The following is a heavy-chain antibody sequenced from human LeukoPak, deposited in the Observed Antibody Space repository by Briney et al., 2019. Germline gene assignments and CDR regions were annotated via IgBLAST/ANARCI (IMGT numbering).Heavy chain of an antibody. CDR3: ARALVRATMVWYFDL. CDR1: GGSFSGYY. J-gene: IGHJ2*01. CDR2: ISHSGST. V-gene: IGHV4-34*01. Sequence: SETLSLTCAVSGGSFSGYYWSWIRQPPGKGLEWIGEISHSGSTNYSPSLKSRVTISVDTSKNQFSLNLSSVTAADAAVYYCARALVRATMVWYFDLWGRGTLVTVSS. D-gene: IGHD5-12*01.